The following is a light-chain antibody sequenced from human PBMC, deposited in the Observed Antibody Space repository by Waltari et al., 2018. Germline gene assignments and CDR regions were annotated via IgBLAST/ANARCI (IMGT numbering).Light chain of an antibody. V-gene: IGKV1-12*01. Sequence: DMPMSQSPSSVSASVGDRVTITCRASQDINSWVAWYQQKPGKAPKLLIYGASSLQSGVPSRFSGSCAGTDFTLTISSLQPEDFATYYCQQANSFPFTFGPGTKVDIK. J-gene: IGKJ3*01. CDR3: QQANSFPFT. CDR1: QDINSW. CDR2: GAS.